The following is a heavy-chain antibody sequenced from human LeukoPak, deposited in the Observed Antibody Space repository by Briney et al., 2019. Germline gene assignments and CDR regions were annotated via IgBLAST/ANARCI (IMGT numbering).Heavy chain of an antibody. D-gene: IGHD6-19*01. Sequence: GGSLRLSCAASGFTFSKYWMLWVRQAPGKGLETVSRINTDGTVTTYADSVKGRFTVSRDNADNTMFLQMNSVRDEDTAVYYCATKQWLAPPPDSWGQGTPVTVSS. V-gene: IGHV3-74*01. J-gene: IGHJ4*02. CDR2: INTDGTVT. CDR3: ATKQWLAPPPDS. CDR1: GFTFSKYW.